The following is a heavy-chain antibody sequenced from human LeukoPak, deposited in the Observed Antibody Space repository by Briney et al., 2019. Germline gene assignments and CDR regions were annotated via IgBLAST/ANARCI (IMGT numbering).Heavy chain of an antibody. CDR2: IYYSGST. J-gene: IGHJ4*02. CDR3: ARVRRSGWYYFDY. V-gene: IGHV4-39*07. CDR1: GGSISSSSYY. Sequence: SETLSLTCTVSGGSISSSSYYWGWIRQPPGKGLEWIGGIYYSGSTYYNPSLKSRVTISVDTSKNQFSLKLSSVTAADTAVYYCARVRRSGWYYFDYWGQGTLVTVSS. D-gene: IGHD6-19*01.